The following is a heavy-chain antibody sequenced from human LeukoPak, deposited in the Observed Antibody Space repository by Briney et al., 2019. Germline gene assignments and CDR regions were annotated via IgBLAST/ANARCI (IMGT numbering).Heavy chain of an antibody. V-gene: IGHV3-9*01. CDR3: ARSLLYDTSV. CDR1: GFTFDDYA. CDR2: ISWNSGSI. D-gene: IGHD3-22*01. J-gene: IGHJ4*02. Sequence: GGSLRLSCAASGFTFDDYAMHWVRQAPGKGLEWVSGISWNSGSIGYADSVKGRFTISRDNAKNSLYLQMNSLRVEDAAVYYCARSLLYDTSVWGQGTLVTVSS.